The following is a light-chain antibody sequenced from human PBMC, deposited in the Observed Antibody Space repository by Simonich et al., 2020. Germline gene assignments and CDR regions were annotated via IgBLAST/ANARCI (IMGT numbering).Light chain of an antibody. CDR3: QQYNNWPYT. V-gene: IGKV3-15*01. CDR2: GAS. J-gene: IGKJ2*01. CDR1: QRVSSH. Sequence: DIVMTQSPATLSVSPGKRATLSCRASQRVSSHLAGYQQKPGQAPRLLIYGASTRATGIPARFSGSGSGTEFTLTISSLQSEDFAVYYCQQYNNWPYTFGQGTKLEIK.